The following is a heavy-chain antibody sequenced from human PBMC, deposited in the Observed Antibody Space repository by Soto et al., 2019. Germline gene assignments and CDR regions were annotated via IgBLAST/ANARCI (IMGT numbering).Heavy chain of an antibody. CDR2: IYYSGST. V-gene: IGHV4-31*03. CDR3: ARRQDALTGPDAFDV. CDR1: GDSISSDGYY. J-gene: IGHJ3*01. Sequence: QVQLQESGPGLVKASQTLSLTCTVSGDSISSDGYYLTWIRQHPGKGLEWIGDIYYSGSTSYNPSLESRVTMSVQSSDNQLALKLLSVTAADTAVYYCARRQDALTGPDAFDVWGQGTKVTVSS. D-gene: IGHD3-9*01.